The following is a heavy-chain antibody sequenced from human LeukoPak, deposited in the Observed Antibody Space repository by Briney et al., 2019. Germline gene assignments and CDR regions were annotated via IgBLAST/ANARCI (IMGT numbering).Heavy chain of an antibody. CDR2: INPNPNSGGT. CDR1: GYTFTDYY. V-gene: IGHV1-2*02. CDR3: ARGSYGYD. D-gene: IGHD1-26*01. Sequence: ASVKVSCKASGYTFTDYYMHWVRQAPGQGLEWVGWINPNPNSGGTNYAQKFQGRVTMTRDTSIKTAYMELSSLRSDDTAVYYCARGSYGYDWGQGTLVTVSS. J-gene: IGHJ4*02.